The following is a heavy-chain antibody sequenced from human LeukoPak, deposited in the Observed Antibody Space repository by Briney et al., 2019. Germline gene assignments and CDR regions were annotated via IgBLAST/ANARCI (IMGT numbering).Heavy chain of an antibody. CDR1: GFTFSSYA. J-gene: IGHJ4*02. D-gene: IGHD6-13*01. V-gene: IGHV3-23*01. CDR3: AKGLDSSSWYVFDY. CDR2: ISGSGGST. Sequence: PGGSLRLSCAASGFTFSSYAMSWVRQAPGKGLEWVSVISGSGGSTYYADSVKGRFTISRDNSKNTLSLQMNSLRAEDTAVYYCAKGLDSSSWYVFDYWGQGTLVTVSS.